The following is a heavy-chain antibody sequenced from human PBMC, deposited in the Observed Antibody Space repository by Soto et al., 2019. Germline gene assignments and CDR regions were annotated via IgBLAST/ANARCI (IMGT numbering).Heavy chain of an antibody. Sequence: SVKGSCRASGYTFTSYGISWVRQAPGRGLEWMGWISAYNGNTNYALKIQGRFNMTTDTSKSTAYMELRSLRSDDTAVYYCARSYYDSSGYLGAHAFDIWGQGKLFTVS. CDR3: ARSYYDSSGYLGAHAFDI. D-gene: IGHD3-22*01. CDR2: ISAYNGNT. CDR1: GYTFTSYG. V-gene: IGHV1-18*04. J-gene: IGHJ3*02.